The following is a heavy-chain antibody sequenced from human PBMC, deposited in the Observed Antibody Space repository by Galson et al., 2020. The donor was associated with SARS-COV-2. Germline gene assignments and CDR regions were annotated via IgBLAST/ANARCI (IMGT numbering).Heavy chain of an antibody. D-gene: IGHD3-22*01. Sequence: GGSLRLSCEASGFTFNSYAMHWVRQAPGKGLEWVAIISNDGSKKFYADSVKGRFTISRDNSKKTLYLEMNGRRAEDTAVYYCARDSYFDPSGYYEYFENWGQGTLVTVSS. CDR1: GFTFNSYA. V-gene: IGHV3-30*04. J-gene: IGHJ1*01. CDR2: ISNDGSKK. CDR3: ARDSYFDPSGYYEYFEN.